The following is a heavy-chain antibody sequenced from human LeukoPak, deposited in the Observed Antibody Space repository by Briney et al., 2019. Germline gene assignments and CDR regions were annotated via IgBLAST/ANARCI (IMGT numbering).Heavy chain of an antibody. CDR3: AKDKGSSTSYIDY. CDR1: GFTFDDYA. CDR2: ISWNSGSI. Sequence: PGGSLRLSCAASGFTFDDYAMHWVRQAPGKGLEWVSGISWNSGSIGYADPVKGRFTISRDNAKNSLYLQMNSLRAEDTALYYCAKDKGSSTSYIDYWGQGTLVTVSS. V-gene: IGHV3-9*01. D-gene: IGHD2-2*01. J-gene: IGHJ4*02.